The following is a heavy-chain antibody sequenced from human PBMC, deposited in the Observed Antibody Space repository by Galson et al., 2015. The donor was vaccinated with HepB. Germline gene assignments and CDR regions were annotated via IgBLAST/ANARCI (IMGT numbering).Heavy chain of an antibody. Sequence: SVKVSCKASGYTFTSYYMHWVRHAPGQGLEWMGIINPSGGSTSYAQKFQGRVTMTRDTSTSTVYMELSSLRSEDTAVYYCARNIVVVPAAIAHYYYYGMDVWGQGTTVTVSS. CDR3: ARNIVVVPAAIAHYYYYGMDV. V-gene: IGHV1-46*01. CDR2: INPSGGST. D-gene: IGHD2-2*01. J-gene: IGHJ6*02. CDR1: GYTFTSYY.